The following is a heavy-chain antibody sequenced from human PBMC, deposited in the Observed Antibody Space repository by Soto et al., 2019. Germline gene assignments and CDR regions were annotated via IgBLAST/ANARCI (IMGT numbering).Heavy chain of an antibody. CDR1: EYNFASYW. CDR3: ARHSPKGVDV. Sequence: LQKISRRVSEYNFASYWIGWVRKMPGKGLEWMGIIYPGDSDTRYSPSFQGQVTISADKSISTAYLQWSSLKASDTPMYYCARHSPKGVDVWGQGTTVTVSS. CDR2: IYPGDSDT. V-gene: IGHV5-51*01. J-gene: IGHJ6*02.